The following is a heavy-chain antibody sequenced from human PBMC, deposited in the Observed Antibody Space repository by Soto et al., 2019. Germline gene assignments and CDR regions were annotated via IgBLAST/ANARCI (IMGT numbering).Heavy chain of an antibody. V-gene: IGHV3-49*04. CDR2: IRSKAYGGTT. CDR3: TRDNIVVVVAATGYYYYYYGMDV. CDR1: GFTFGDYA. J-gene: IGHJ6*02. Sequence: GGSLRLSCTASGFTFGDYAMSWVRQAPGKGLEWVGFIRSKAYGGTTEYAASVKGRFTISRDDSKSIAYLQMNSLKTEDTAVYYCTRDNIVVVVAATGYYYYYYGMDVWGQGTAVTVSS. D-gene: IGHD2-15*01.